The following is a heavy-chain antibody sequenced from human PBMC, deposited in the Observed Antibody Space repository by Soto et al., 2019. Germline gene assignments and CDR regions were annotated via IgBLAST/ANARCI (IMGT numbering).Heavy chain of an antibody. V-gene: IGHV1-69*02. D-gene: IGHD2-2*01. J-gene: IGHJ5*02. CDR1: GGTFSSYT. Sequence: SVKVSCKASGGTFSSYTISWVRQAPGQGLEWMGRIIPILGIANYAQKFQGRVTITADKSTSTAYMELSSLRSEDTAVYYCARVPAAIRSWFDPWGQGTLVTVSS. CDR3: ARVPAAIRSWFDP. CDR2: IIPILGIA.